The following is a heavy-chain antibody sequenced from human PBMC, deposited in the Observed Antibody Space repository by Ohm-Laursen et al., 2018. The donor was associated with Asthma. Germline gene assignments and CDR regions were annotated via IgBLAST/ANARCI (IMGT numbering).Heavy chain of an antibody. CDR3: ARESGITGRFDP. V-gene: IGHV4-30-2*05. Sequence: QTLSLTCAVSGGSISSGGYSWSWIRQPPGKGLEWIGYIYHSGSTYYNPSLKSRVTISVDTSKNQFSLKLSSVTAADTAVYYCARESGITGRFDPWGQGTLVTVSS. CDR1: GGSISSGGYS. J-gene: IGHJ5*02. D-gene: IGHD1-20*01. CDR2: IYHSGST.